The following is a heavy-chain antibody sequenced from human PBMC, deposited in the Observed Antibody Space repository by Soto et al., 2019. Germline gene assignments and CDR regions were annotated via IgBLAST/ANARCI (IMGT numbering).Heavy chain of an antibody. D-gene: IGHD4-17*01. Sequence: EAQLVESGGGLVQPGGSLRLSCAAFGFSLNSYEMDWVRQAPGKGLEWVSHISGSGSPIYYADSVKGRFTISRDNAKNSVFLQMNSLRAEDTAVYYCARVFGAYLIDAFDIWGQGTMVTVSS. V-gene: IGHV3-48*03. CDR3: ARVFGAYLIDAFDI. CDR2: ISGSGSPI. J-gene: IGHJ3*02. CDR1: GFSLNSYE.